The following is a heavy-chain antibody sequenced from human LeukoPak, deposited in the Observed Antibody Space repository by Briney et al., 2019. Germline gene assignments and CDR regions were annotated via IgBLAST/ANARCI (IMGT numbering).Heavy chain of an antibody. V-gene: IGHV3-30*04. CDR2: ISYDGSIK. CDR1: GFTFSTYA. CDR3: SRDSARRDGYNFDY. D-gene: IGHD5-24*01. J-gene: IGHJ4*02. Sequence: GGSLRLSCAASGFTFSTYAMHWVRQAPGKGLQWVALISYDGSIKHYADSVKGRFTISRDNSKNTLYLQMNTLRAEDTAQYYCSRDSARRDGYNFDYWGQGTLVTVSS.